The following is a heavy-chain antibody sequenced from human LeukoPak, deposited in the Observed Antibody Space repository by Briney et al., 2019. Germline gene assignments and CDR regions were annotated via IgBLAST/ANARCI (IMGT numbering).Heavy chain of an antibody. J-gene: IGHJ4*02. CDR3: ATEDRIGTTGYAY. CDR2: ISTYNGNT. CDR1: GYTFTGYY. V-gene: IGHV1-18*04. Sequence: GASVTVSCKASGYTFTGYYMHWVRQAPGQGLEWVGWISTYNGNTKYAQKIQDRVTMTTDTSTSTVHMDLRSLRFDDTAVYYCATEDRIGTTGYAYWGQGTLVTVSS. D-gene: IGHD1-7*01.